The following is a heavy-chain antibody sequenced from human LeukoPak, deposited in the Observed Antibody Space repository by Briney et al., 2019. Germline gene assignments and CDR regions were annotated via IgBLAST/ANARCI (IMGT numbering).Heavy chain of an antibody. CDR3: AKDSYSGSYADASDI. CDR2: ISWNSDSK. Sequence: GGSLRLSCVASGFTFGDYAMHWVRQAPGKGLEWVSGISWNSDSKGYADSVRGRFTISRDNAKNSLYLQMNSLRVEDTALYYCAKDSYSGSYADASDIWGQGTMVTVSS. D-gene: IGHD1-26*01. J-gene: IGHJ3*02. CDR1: GFTFGDYA. V-gene: IGHV3-9*01.